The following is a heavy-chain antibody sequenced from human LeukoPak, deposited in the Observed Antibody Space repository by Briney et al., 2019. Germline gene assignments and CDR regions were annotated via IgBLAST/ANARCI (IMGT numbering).Heavy chain of an antibody. Sequence: TSETLSLTCAVSGGSISNGGYSWSWIRQPPGKGLEWIVYIYHSGITYYNPSLKSRVTISVDRSKNQFSLKLSSVTATDTAVYYCARAPYVDTAMVTLDYWGQGTLVTVSS. V-gene: IGHV4-30-2*01. D-gene: IGHD5-18*01. CDR3: ARAPYVDTAMVTLDY. CDR1: GGSISNGGYS. J-gene: IGHJ4*02. CDR2: IYHSGIT.